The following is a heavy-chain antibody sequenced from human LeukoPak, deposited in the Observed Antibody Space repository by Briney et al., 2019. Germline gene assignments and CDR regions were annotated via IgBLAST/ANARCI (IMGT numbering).Heavy chain of an antibody. D-gene: IGHD4-17*01. Sequence: GGSLRLSCAASGFTVSSNYISWVRQAPGKGLEWVSVIYSGGSTYYADSVKGRFTISRDNSKNTLYLQMNSLRAEDTAVYYCAREATVTTGGSYDFDIWGQGTMVTVSS. J-gene: IGHJ3*02. CDR2: IYSGGST. CDR3: AREATVTTGGSYDFDI. V-gene: IGHV3-53*01. CDR1: GFTVSSNY.